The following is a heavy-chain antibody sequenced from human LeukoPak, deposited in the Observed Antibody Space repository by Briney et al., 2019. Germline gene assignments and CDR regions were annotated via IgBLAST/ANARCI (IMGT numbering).Heavy chain of an antibody. CDR1: GYTFTSYY. CDR3: ASHTYCSGGSCYYRRNYYYYMDV. CDR2: INPSGGST. D-gene: IGHD2-15*01. Sequence: ASVKVSCKASGYTFTSYYMHWVRQAPGQGLEWMGIINPSGGSTSYAQKFQGRVTMIRDTSTSTAYMELSSLRSEDTAVYYCASHTYCSGGSCYYRRNYYYYMDVWGKGTTVTVSS. J-gene: IGHJ6*03. V-gene: IGHV1-46*01.